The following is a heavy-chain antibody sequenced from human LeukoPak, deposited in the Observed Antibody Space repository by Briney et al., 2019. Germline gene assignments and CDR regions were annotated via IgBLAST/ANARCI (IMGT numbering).Heavy chain of an antibody. D-gene: IGHD2-2*01. CDR3: ARGPLGYCSSTSCSYYYYYGMDV. Sequence: ASVQVFCKASGGTFSSYAISWVRQAPGQGLEWMGGIIPIFGTANYAQKFQGRVTITADESTSTAYMELSSLRSEDTAVYYCARGPLGYCSSTSCSYYYYYGMDVWGQGTTVTVSS. CDR2: IIPIFGTA. V-gene: IGHV1-69*13. CDR1: GGTFSSYA. J-gene: IGHJ6*02.